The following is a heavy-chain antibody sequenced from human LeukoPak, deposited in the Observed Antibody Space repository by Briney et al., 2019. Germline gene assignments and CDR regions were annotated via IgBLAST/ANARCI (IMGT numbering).Heavy chain of an antibody. V-gene: IGHV3-64*01. CDR3: ARPYYDIWSAYVY. CDR2: ISNGGGST. Sequence: QSGGSLRLSCAASGFTVSSYAMHWVRQAPGKGLEYVSAISNGGGSTHYANSVKGRFTISRDNSKNTLYLQMGSLRAEDMAVYYCARPYYDIWSAYVYWGQGTLVTVSS. CDR1: GFTVSSYA. D-gene: IGHD3-3*01. J-gene: IGHJ4*02.